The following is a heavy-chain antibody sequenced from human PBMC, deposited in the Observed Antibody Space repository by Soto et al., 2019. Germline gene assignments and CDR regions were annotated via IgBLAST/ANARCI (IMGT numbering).Heavy chain of an antibody. CDR2: IYYSGST. CDR1: GGSISSGGYY. CDR3: ARAYYYDSSGYYDWFDP. V-gene: IGHV4-31*03. Sequence: QVQLQESGPGLVKPSQTLSLTCTVSGGSISSGGYYWSWIRQHPGKGLEWIGYIYYSGSTYYNPSLKSRVTISVDTSKNQFSLKLSSVTAADTAVYYCARAYYYDSSGYYDWFDPWGQGTLVTVSS. D-gene: IGHD3-22*01. J-gene: IGHJ5*02.